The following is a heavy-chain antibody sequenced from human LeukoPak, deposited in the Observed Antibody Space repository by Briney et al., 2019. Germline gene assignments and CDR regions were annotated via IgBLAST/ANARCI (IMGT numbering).Heavy chain of an antibody. CDR1: GYTFTGYY. CDR2: ISAYNGNT. CDR3: ARDGLSGFWSGYYFYYYMDV. Sequence: ASVKVSCKASGYTFTGYYIHWVRQAPGQGLEWMGWISAYNGNTNYAQKLQGRVTMTTDTSTSTAYMELRSLRSDDTAVYYCARDGLSGFWSGYYFYYYMDVWGKGTTVTVSS. D-gene: IGHD3-3*01. V-gene: IGHV1-18*04. J-gene: IGHJ6*03.